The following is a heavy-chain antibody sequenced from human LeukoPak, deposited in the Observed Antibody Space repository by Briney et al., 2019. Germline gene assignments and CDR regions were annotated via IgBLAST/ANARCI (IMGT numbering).Heavy chain of an antibody. CDR3: ARGSRGSYYYYYGMDV. CDR2: TYYGSKWYN. Sequence: SQTLSLTCAISGDSVSSNSAAWNWIRQSPSRGLEWLGRTYYGSKWYNDYAVSVKSRITINPDTSKNQFSLQLNSVTPEDTAVYYCARGSRGSYYYYYGMDVWGQGTTVTVSS. J-gene: IGHJ6*02. CDR1: GDSVSSNSAA. D-gene: IGHD1-26*01. V-gene: IGHV6-1*01.